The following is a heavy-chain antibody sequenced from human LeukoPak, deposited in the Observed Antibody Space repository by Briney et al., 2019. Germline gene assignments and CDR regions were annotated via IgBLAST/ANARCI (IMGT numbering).Heavy chain of an antibody. J-gene: IGHJ4*02. CDR2: IYYSGST. CDR1: GGSISSYY. Sequence: SETLSLTCTVSGGSISSYYWSWIRQPPGKGLEWIGYIYYSGSTYYNPSLKSRVTISVDTSKNQFSLKLSSVTAADTAVYYCARLGGYDSLTVDYWGQGTLVTVSS. CDR3: ARLGGYDSLTVDY. V-gene: IGHV4-59*08. D-gene: IGHD3-9*01.